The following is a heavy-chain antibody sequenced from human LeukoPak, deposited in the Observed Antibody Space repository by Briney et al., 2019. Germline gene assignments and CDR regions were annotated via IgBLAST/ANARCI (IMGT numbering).Heavy chain of an antibody. CDR1: GFAFSSYA. CDR2: ISGSGGST. Sequence: GGSLRLSCAASGFAFSSYAMSWVRQAPGKGLEWVSTISGSGGSTYYADSVKGRFTISRDNSKNTLYLQMNSLRAEDTAVYYCARAVLNPDPRYDFWSGYTGYYYYYMDVWGKGTTVTVSS. CDR3: ARAVLNPDPRYDFWSGYTGYYYYYMDV. V-gene: IGHV3-23*01. J-gene: IGHJ6*03. D-gene: IGHD3-3*01.